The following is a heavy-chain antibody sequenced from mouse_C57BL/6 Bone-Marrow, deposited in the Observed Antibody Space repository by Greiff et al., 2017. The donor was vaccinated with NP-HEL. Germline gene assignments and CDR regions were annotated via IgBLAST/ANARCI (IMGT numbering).Heavy chain of an antibody. D-gene: IGHD2-3*01. CDR2: INPNNGGT. CDR1: GYTFTDYY. CDR3: ASGDDGYYGPFDY. Sequence: VQLKQSGPELVKPGASVKISCKASGYTFTDYYMNWVKQSHGKSLEWIGDINPNNGGTSYNQKFKGKATLTVDKSSSTAYMELRSLTSEDSAVYYCASGDDGYYGPFDYWGQGTTLTVSS. V-gene: IGHV1-26*01. J-gene: IGHJ2*01.